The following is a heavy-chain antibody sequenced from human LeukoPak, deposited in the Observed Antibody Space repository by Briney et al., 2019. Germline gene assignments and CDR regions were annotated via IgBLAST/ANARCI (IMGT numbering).Heavy chain of an antibody. CDR3: TRDGGSGVDY. V-gene: IGHV3-33*01. D-gene: IGHD7-27*01. CDR1: GFTFSAYG. Sequence: GGSLRLSCAASGFTFSAYGMHWVRQAPGKGLEWVAVIWYDGSKEYYADSVKGRFTISKDDSKNTLYLQMNSLKGEDTGIYYCTRDGGSGVDYWGQGTLVTVSS. J-gene: IGHJ4*02. CDR2: IWYDGSKE.